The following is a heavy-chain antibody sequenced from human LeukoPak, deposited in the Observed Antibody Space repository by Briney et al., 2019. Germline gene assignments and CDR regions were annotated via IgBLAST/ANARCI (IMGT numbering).Heavy chain of an antibody. CDR3: ARITMIKGRLPSE. Sequence: SETLSLTCTVSGGSISSSCYYWGWIRQPPGKGLEWIGSIYYSGSTYYNPSLKSRVTISVDTSKNQFSLKLSSVTAADTAVYYCARITMIKGRLPSEWGQGTLVTVSS. J-gene: IGHJ4*02. D-gene: IGHD3-22*01. CDR2: IYYSGST. V-gene: IGHV4-39*07. CDR1: GGSISSSCYY.